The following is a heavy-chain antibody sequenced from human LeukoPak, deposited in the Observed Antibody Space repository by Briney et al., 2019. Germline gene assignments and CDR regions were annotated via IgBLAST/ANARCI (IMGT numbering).Heavy chain of an antibody. Sequence: GGSLRLSCAASGFTFSSYGMSWVRQAPGKGLEWVSAISGSGGSTYYADSVKGRFTISRDNSKNTLYLQMNSLRAEDTAVYYCAKDRGVRYCSGGSCYSGDLDYWGQGTLVTVSS. CDR3: AKDRGVRYCSGGSCYSGDLDY. CDR1: GFTFSSYG. J-gene: IGHJ4*02. D-gene: IGHD2-15*01. V-gene: IGHV3-23*01. CDR2: ISGSGGST.